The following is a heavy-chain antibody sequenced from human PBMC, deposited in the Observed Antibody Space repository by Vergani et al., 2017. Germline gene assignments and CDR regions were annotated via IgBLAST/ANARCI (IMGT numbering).Heavy chain of an antibody. CDR2: SNPNSGGT. J-gene: IGHJ4*02. Sequence: QVQLVQSGAEVKKPGASVKVSCKASGYTFTGYYMHWVRQAPGQGLEWMGWSNPNSGGTNYAQKFQGRVTMTRDTSISTAYMELSRLRSDDTAVYYCARHSPYYSGSYYSFDYWGQGTLVTVAS. D-gene: IGHD1-26*01. CDR1: GYTFTGYY. CDR3: ARHSPYYSGSYYSFDY. V-gene: IGHV1-2*02.